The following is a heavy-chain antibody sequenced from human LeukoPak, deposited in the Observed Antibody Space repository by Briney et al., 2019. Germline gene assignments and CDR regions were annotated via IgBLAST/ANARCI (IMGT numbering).Heavy chain of an antibody. CDR3: ARRANCSSTSCQGPYYYYYGMDV. J-gene: IGHJ6*02. V-gene: IGHV4-34*01. Sequence: SETLSLTCAVYGGSFSGYYWSWIRQPPGKGLEWIGEINHSGSTNYNPSLKSRVTISVDTSKNQFSLKLSSVTAADTAVYYCARRANCSSTSCQGPYYYYYGMDVWGQGTTVTVSS. D-gene: IGHD2-2*01. CDR2: INHSGST. CDR1: GGSFSGYY.